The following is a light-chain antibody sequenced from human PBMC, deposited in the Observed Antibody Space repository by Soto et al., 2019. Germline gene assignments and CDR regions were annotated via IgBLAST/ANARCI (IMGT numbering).Light chain of an antibody. J-gene: IGLJ1*01. CDR2: DVS. CDR1: SSDDGGYNY. CDR3: SSYTSSTTYV. V-gene: IGLV2-14*01. Sequence: SVLAQPPSVSASPGQSNAITCPGTSSDDGGYNYVSWYQQHPGKAPKLMIYDVSNRPSGVSNRFSGSKSGNTASLTISGLQAEDEADYYCSSYTSSTTYVFGTGTKVTVL.